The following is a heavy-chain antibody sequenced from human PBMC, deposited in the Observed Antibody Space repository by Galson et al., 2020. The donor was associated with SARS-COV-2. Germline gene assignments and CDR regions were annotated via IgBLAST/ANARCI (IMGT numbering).Heavy chain of an antibody. V-gene: IGHV1-2*02. CDR3: ARAGQSPDYYDYYNLDV. CDR1: GYTFTGHY. Sequence: ASVKVSCKPSGYTFTGHYTHWVRPAPGQGLEWMGWINPNSGSPKYAQKFPGRVTMTRDTSISTAHMELSRLRADDTAIYYCARAGQSPDYYDYYNLDVWGQWTTVIVSS. CDR2: INPNSGSP. D-gene: IGHD3-10*01. J-gene: IGHJ6*02.